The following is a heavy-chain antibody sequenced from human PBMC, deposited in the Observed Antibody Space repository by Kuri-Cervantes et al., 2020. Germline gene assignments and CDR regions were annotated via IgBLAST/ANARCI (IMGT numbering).Heavy chain of an antibody. J-gene: IGHJ4*02. CDR1: GGSISSSSYY. D-gene: IGHD5-12*01. CDR3: ARYIVATIYFDY. Sequence: SETLSLTCTVSGGSISSSSYYWGWIRQPPGKGLEWIGSIYHSGSTYYNPSLKSRVTISVDTSKNQFSLKLSSVTAADTAVYYCARYIVATIYFDYWGQGTLVTVSS. V-gene: IGHV4-39*07. CDR2: IYHSGST.